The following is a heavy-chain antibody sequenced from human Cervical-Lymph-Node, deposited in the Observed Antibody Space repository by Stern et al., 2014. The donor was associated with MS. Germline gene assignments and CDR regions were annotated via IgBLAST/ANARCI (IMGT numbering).Heavy chain of an antibody. CDR3: ARGLLGSENAFDI. D-gene: IGHD2-15*01. CDR2: ISADNGNS. Sequence: QVQLVQSGAEVKKPGASVKVSCPASGSTFTSYGIHWVRQAPGKGLEWMGRISADNGNSYDAQKLQGRVTMTTDTSTSTAYMKLRILISDDTAVYYCARGLLGSENAFDIWGQGTMVTVSS. J-gene: IGHJ3*02. CDR1: GSTFTSYG. V-gene: IGHV1-18*01.